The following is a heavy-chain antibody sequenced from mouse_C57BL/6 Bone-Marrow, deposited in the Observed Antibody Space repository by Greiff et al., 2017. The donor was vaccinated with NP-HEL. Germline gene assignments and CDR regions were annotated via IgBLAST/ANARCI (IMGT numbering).Heavy chain of an antibody. D-gene: IGHD1-1*01. CDR2: ISYDGSN. J-gene: IGHJ3*01. CDR3: ARDLNYYGSSSCAY. CDR1: GYSITSGYY. Sequence: EVKLMESGPGLVKPSQSLSLTCSVTGYSITSGYYWNWIRQFPGNKLEWMGYISYDGSNNYNPSLKNRISITRDTSKNQFFLKLNSVTTEDTATYYCARDLNYYGSSSCAYWGQGTLVTVSA. V-gene: IGHV3-6*01.